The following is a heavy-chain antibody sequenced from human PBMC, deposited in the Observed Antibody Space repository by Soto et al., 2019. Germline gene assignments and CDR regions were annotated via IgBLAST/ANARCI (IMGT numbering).Heavy chain of an antibody. Sequence: VQLVESGGGLVQPGRSLRLSCAASAFTFDDYAMPGVRRVPGKGLDRAPSISWNSNIIGYADSVKSRFTISRDNANHSLYLQRNSLRPEDPALYYCAKGGPDGFCSGGRCYFDYWGQGTLVTVSS. V-gene: IGHV3-9*01. J-gene: IGHJ4*02. CDR3: AKGGPDGFCSGGRCYFDY. CDR1: AFTFDDYA. D-gene: IGHD2-15*01. CDR2: ISWNSNII.